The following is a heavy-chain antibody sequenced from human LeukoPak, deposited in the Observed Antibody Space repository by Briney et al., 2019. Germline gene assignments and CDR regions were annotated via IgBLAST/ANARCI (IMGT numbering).Heavy chain of an antibody. CDR2: IRGSGGST. Sequence: PGRSLRLSCAAPGFTFSSYAMSWVRQAPGKGLECVSAIRGSGGSTYYADPWKGRFTISRDNSKNPLYLQMNSLRAADTAVYYCTRTSDILTGYTPREAYYYYHMDVWGKGTTVTISS. J-gene: IGHJ6*03. V-gene: IGHV3-23*01. CDR3: TRTSDILTGYTPREAYYYYHMDV. D-gene: IGHD3-9*01. CDR1: GFTFSSYA.